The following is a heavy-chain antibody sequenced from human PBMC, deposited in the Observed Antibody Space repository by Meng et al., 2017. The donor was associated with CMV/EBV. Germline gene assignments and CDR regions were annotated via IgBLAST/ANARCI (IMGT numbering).Heavy chain of an antibody. Sequence: QVQLQRWSAGLLKPSETLSLTCPVYGRAFSGSSWSWIRQPPGKGLEWIGEINHSGSTNYNPSLKSRVTISVDTSKNQFSLKLSSVTAADTAVYYCARESMVRGEDWGQGTLVTVSS. J-gene: IGHJ4*02. V-gene: IGHV4-34*01. D-gene: IGHD3-10*01. CDR1: GRAFSGSS. CDR2: INHSGST. CDR3: ARESMVRGED.